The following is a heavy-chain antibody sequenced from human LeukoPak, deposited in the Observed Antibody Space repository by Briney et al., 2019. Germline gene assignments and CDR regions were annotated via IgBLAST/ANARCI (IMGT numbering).Heavy chain of an antibody. D-gene: IGHD5-18*01. J-gene: IGHJ4*02. CDR2: LSDSGGST. Sequence: PGGSLRLSCAASGFTFSSCGMSWVRQAPGKGLEWVSALSDSGGSTYYADSVKGRFTISRDNSKNTLYLQMNSLRAEDTAVYYCAKGVWGTAMVLVCDYWGQGTLVTVSS. CDR1: GFTFSSCG. V-gene: IGHV3-23*01. CDR3: AKGVWGTAMVLVCDY.